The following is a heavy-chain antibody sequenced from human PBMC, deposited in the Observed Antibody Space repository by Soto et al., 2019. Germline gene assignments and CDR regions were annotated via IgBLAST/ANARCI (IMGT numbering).Heavy chain of an antibody. V-gene: IGHV4-59*08. CDR3: ARRYGGNLDY. CDR1: GGSISSYY. Sequence: SETLSLTCTVSGGSISSYYWTWIRQPPGKGLEWMGYIYYRGSTNYNPSLKSRVTISVDTSKNQFSLKLSSVTAADTAVYYCARRYGGNLDYWGQGTLVTVSS. CDR2: IYYRGST. D-gene: IGHD1-26*01. J-gene: IGHJ4*02.